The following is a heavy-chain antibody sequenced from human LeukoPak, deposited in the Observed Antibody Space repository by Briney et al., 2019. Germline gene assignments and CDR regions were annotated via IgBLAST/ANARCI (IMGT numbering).Heavy chain of an antibody. CDR2: ISSSSYI. V-gene: IGHV3-21*01. J-gene: IGHJ1*01. CDR1: GFTFSSYS. CDR3: ASGPYCSGGSCYIAEYFQH. D-gene: IGHD2-15*01. Sequence: GGSLRLSCAASGFTFSSYSMNWVRQAPGKGLEWVSSISSSSYIYYADSMKGRFTISRDNAKNSLYLQMNSLRAEDTAVYYCASGPYCSGGSCYIAEYFQHWGRAPWSPSPQ.